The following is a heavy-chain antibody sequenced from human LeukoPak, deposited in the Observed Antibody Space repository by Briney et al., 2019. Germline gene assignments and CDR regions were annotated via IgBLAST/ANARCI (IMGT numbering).Heavy chain of an antibody. J-gene: IGHJ4*02. D-gene: IGHD6-6*01. V-gene: IGHV1-69*13. Sequence: GASVKVSCKASGGTFSSYAISWVRQAPGQGLEWMGGIIPIFGTANYAQKFQGRVTITADESTSTAYMELSSLRSEDTAVYYCARDGRGQLGPGNQYFDYWGQGTLVTVSS. CDR1: GGTFSSYA. CDR2: IIPIFGTA. CDR3: ARDGRGQLGPGNQYFDY.